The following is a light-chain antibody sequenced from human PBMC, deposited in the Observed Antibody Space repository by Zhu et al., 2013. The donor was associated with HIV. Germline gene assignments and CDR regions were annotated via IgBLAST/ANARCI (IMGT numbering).Light chain of an antibody. CDR2: KAS. V-gene: IGKV1-5*03. CDR3: QHYAVNPLS. CDR1: QSISSW. Sequence: DIQMTQSPSTLSASVGDRVTITCRASQSISSWLAWYQQKPGKAPKLLIYKASSLESGVPSRFSGSGSGTEFTLTISSLQPDDFATYYCQHYAVNPLSFGQGTNLEIK. J-gene: IGKJ2*03.